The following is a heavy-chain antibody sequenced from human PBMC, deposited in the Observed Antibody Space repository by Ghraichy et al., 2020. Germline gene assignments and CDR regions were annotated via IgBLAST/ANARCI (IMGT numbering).Heavy chain of an antibody. CDR2: IYHSGST. D-gene: IGHD1-7*01. CDR3: ATTRAVYYYGMDV. J-gene: IGHJ6*02. V-gene: IGHV4-4*02. CDR1: GVSISSCNW. Sequence: SETLSLTCAVSGVSISSCNWWSWVRPPPEKVLEWIGEIYHSGSTYYNPSLKSRVTISVDKSKNQFSLKLSSVTAADTAVYYCATTRAVYYYGMDVWGQGTTVTVSS.